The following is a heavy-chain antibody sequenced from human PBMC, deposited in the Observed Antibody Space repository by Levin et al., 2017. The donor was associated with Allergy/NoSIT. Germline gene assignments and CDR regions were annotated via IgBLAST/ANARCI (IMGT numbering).Heavy chain of an antibody. CDR3: ARDVGSWYFDL. CDR2: ISYSGSNT. J-gene: IGHJ2*01. Sequence: PSETLSLTCAASGFTFSDYFMTWIRQAPGKGLEWVSYISYSGSNTYYADSVKGRFTISRDNGEKSLYLQMDSLRAEDTAVYYCARDVGSWYFDLWGRGTLVSVSS. D-gene: IGHD2-15*01. V-gene: IGHV3-11*01. CDR1: GFTFSDYF.